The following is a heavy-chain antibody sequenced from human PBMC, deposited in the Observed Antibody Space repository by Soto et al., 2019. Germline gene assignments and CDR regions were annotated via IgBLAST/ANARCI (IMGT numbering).Heavy chain of an antibody. V-gene: IGHV4-59*08. CDR2: IQYSGYS. CDR1: GGSITNYY. D-gene: IGHD3-10*01. J-gene: IGHJ6*02. CDR3: ARHGFGSLHGLVDV. Sequence: QVQLQESGPGLVKPSETLSLTCTVSGGSITNYYCSWFRQPPGKGLEWIGYIQYSGYSAYNLSLKRRVTMSMDTSKTQISLMLESVTATDTAVYYRARHGFGSLHGLVDVWGQGTTVIVSS.